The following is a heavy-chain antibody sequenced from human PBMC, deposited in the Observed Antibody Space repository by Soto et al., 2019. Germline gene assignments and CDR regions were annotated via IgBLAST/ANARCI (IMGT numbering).Heavy chain of an antibody. CDR2: IIPIFGTA. CDR1: GYTFTDYY. V-gene: IGHV1-69*06. J-gene: IGHJ6*02. CDR3: AREEHYAFWSGYSKYYYGMDV. Sequence: SSVKVSCKASGYTFTDYYMHWGRHAPGQGFEWMGGIIPIFGTANYAQKFQGRVTITADKSTSTAYMELSSLRSEDTAVYYCAREEHYAFWSGYSKYYYGMDVWGQGTTVTVSS. D-gene: IGHD3-3*01.